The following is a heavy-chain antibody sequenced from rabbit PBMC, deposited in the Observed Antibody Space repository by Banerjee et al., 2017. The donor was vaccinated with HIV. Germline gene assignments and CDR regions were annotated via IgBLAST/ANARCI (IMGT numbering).Heavy chain of an antibody. CDR3: ARDSGSGWYLDRLDL. D-gene: IGHD1-1*01. CDR2: INTSSGNT. Sequence: QEQLEESGGDLVKPEGSLTLTCTASGFSFNNKYVMCWVRQAPGKGLEWIGCINTSSGNTVYATWAKGRFTVSKSSSTTVTLQMTSLTAADTATYFCARDSGSGWYLDRLDLWGPGTLVTVS. J-gene: IGHJ6*01. CDR1: GFSFNNKYV. V-gene: IGHV1S45*01.